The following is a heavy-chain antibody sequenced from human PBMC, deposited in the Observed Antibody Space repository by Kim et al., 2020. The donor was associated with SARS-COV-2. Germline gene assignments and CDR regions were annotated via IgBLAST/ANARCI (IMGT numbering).Heavy chain of an antibody. J-gene: IGHJ6*02. D-gene: IGHD5-18*01. CDR2: INTNTGNP. CDR3: ARSAEWIQLWNFDYYYGMDV. CDR1: GYTFTSYA. V-gene: IGHV7-4-1*02. Sequence: ASVKVSCKASGYTFTSYAMNWVRQAPGQGLEWMGWINTNTGNPTYAQGFTGRFVFSLDTSVSTAYLQISSLKAEDTAVYYCARSAEWIQLWNFDYYYGMDVWGQGTTVTVSS.